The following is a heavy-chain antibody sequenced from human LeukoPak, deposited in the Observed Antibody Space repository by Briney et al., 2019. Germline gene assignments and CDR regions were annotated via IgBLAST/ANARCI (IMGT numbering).Heavy chain of an antibody. J-gene: IGHJ5*02. Sequence: TSETLSLTCGVHGEFFSGYYWSWIRQPPGKGLEWIGDINHSATTKYNPSLKSRVTISIDTSKNQFSLKVNSVTAADTAVYYCAREVDAAAAYNWFDPWGQGTLVTVSS. CDR1: GEFFSGYY. CDR2: INHSATT. CDR3: AREVDAAAAYNWFDP. D-gene: IGHD2-2*01. V-gene: IGHV4-34*01.